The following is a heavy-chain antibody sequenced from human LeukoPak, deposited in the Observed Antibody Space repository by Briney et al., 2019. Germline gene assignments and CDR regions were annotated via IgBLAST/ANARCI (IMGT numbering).Heavy chain of an antibody. CDR3: AKAGRVVVDMGFDI. CDR2: VSGSGSST. V-gene: IGHV3-23*01. J-gene: IGHJ3*02. CDR1: GFTFSSYA. D-gene: IGHD2-15*01. Sequence: GGSLRLSCAASGFTFSSYAMYWVRQAPGKGLEWVSAVSGSGSSTYYADSVKGRFTISRDNSKNTLYLQMNSLRAEDTAVYYCAKAGRVVVDMGFDIWGQGTMVTVSS.